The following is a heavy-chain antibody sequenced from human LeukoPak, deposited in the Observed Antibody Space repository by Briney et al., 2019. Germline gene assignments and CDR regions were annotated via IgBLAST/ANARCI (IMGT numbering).Heavy chain of an antibody. CDR2: ISGSNSYI. D-gene: IGHD6-19*01. CDR1: GFTFSSYS. Sequence: GGSLRLSCAASGFTFSSYSMNWVRQVPGKGLEWVSSISGSNSYIYYADSMKGRFTISRDNAKNSLYLQMNSLRAEDTALYYCARVSDISVAAYFDYWGQGTLVTVSS. CDR3: ARVSDISVAAYFDY. J-gene: IGHJ4*02. V-gene: IGHV3-21*04.